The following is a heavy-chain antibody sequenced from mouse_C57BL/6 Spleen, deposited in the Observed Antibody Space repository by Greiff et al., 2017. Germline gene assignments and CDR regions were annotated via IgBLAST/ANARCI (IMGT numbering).Heavy chain of an antibody. CDR2: IYPGSGST. V-gene: IGHV1-55*01. CDR3: ARWLRYYFDY. CDR1: GYTFTSYW. J-gene: IGHJ2*01. Sequence: VKLQQPGAELVKPGASVKMSCKASGYTFTSYWITWVKQRPGQGLEWIGDIYPGSGSTNYNEKFKSKATLTVDTSASTAYMQLSSLTSEDSAVYYCARWLRYYFDYWGQGTTLTVSS. D-gene: IGHD1-1*01.